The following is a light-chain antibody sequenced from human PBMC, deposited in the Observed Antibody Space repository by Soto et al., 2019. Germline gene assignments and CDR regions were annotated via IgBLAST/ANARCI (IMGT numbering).Light chain of an antibody. CDR1: QSISSY. J-gene: IGKJ1*01. CDR3: QQYDRYWT. CDR2: DAS. V-gene: IGKV1-5*01. Sequence: DIQMTQSPSSLSASVGDRVTITCRASQSISSYLNWYQQKPGKAPKLLIYDASSLQSGVPSRFSGSGSGTEFTLTISSLQPDDFATYYCQQYDRYWTFGQGTKVDI.